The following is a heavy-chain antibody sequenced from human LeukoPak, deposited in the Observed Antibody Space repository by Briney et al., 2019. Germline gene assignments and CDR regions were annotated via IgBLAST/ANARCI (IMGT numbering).Heavy chain of an antibody. J-gene: IGHJ5*02. D-gene: IGHD2-2*01. V-gene: IGHV1-69*13. Sequence: ASVKVSCKASGGTFNNYAITWLRQAPGQGLEWMGGIIPIFGTTNYAQKFQGRVTINADESTDTANMELSSLRSEDTAVYYCARALDILVVPGADNWLDPWGQGTLVTASS. CDR2: IIPIFGTT. CDR1: GGTFNNYA. CDR3: ARALDILVVPGADNWLDP.